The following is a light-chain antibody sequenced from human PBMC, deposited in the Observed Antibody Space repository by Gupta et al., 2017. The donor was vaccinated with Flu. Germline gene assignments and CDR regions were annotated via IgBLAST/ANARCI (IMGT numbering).Light chain of an antibody. CDR2: DAS. CDR1: QHSDNEN. J-gene: IGKJ1*01. V-gene: IGKV3-20*01. Sequence: VLLTQSPGTLSLSPGERATLSCTALQHSDNENIAWYQKETGQAPRLPIYDASTRASGIPDRFSGGGYGNAXTLXISRVEXEEWAVYFCKHYGLQYGDTRPSFGXGTRLDIK. CDR3: KHYGLQYGDTRPS.